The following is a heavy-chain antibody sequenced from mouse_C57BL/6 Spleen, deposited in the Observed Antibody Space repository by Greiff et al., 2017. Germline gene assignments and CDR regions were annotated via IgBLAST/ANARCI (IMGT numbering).Heavy chain of an antibody. CDR2: IHPNSGST. V-gene: IGHV1-64*01. Sequence: QVQLKQPGAELVKPGASVKLSCKASGYTFTSYWMHWVKQRPGQGLEWIGMIHPNSGSTNYNEKFKSKATLTVDKSSSTAYMQLSSLTSEDSAVYYCARGDYDYDGWYFDVWGTGTTVTVSS. CDR1: GYTFTSYW. D-gene: IGHD2-4*01. J-gene: IGHJ1*03. CDR3: ARGDYDYDGWYFDV.